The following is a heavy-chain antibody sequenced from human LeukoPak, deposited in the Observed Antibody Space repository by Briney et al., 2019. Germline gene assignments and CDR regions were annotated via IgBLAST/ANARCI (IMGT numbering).Heavy chain of an antibody. CDR3: ARDRGTWNDDGFDY. D-gene: IGHD1-1*01. V-gene: IGHV4-39*07. J-gene: IGHJ4*02. Sequence: PSETLSLTCTVSGGSISSSSYYWGWIRQPPGKGLEWIGEMNHSGSTNYNPSLKSRVTISVDTSKNQFSLKLSSVTAADTAVYYCARDRGTWNDDGFDYWGQGTLVTVSS. CDR1: GGSISSSSYY. CDR2: MNHSGST.